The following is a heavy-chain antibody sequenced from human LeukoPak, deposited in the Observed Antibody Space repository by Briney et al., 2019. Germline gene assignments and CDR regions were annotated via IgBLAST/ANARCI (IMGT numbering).Heavy chain of an antibody. Sequence: GGSLRLSCAASGFTVSTNYMSWVRQAPGKGLEWISVIYSGGSTYYADSVKGRFTISRDNSKSTLYLQMNSLRAEDTAIYYCARVRLSYFDYWGQGTLVTVSS. CDR1: GFTVSTNY. D-gene: IGHD2/OR15-2a*01. V-gene: IGHV3-66*01. CDR2: IYSGGST. J-gene: IGHJ4*02. CDR3: ARVRLSYFDY.